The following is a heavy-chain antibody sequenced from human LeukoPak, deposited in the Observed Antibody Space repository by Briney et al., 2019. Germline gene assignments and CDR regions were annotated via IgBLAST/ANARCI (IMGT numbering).Heavy chain of an antibody. CDR3: ARGRLRRYFDY. V-gene: IGHV1-18*01. CDR2: ISAYNDNT. CDR1: GYTFTNFG. Sequence: ASVKVSCRASGYTFTNFGISWVRQAPGQGLEWMGWISAYNDNTNYAQKFQGRVTMTTDTSTSTAYMELRSLRSDDTAVYYCARGRLRRYFDYWGQGTLVTVSS. D-gene: IGHD4-17*01. J-gene: IGHJ4*02.